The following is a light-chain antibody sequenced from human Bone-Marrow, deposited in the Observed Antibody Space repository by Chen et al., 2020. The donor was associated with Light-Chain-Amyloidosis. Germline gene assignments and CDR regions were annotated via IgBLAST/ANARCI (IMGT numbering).Light chain of an antibody. V-gene: IGLV1-47*01. J-gene: IGLJ1*01. Sequence: SVLTQPPAASGTPGQRVTIYCSGASSNIGINYVYWYQHFPGSAPNLLIHRNKQRPSGFPERFSPSKSGTYALLAISGLRSEDEAYYYCAVWDSRLLGYVFVTGTKVTVL. CDR2: RNK. CDR3: AVWDSRLLGYV. CDR1: SSNIGINY.